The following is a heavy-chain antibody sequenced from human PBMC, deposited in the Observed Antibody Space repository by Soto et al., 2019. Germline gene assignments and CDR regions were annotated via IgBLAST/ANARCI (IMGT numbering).Heavy chain of an antibody. V-gene: IGHV3-30*18. CDR3: AKDSRRKAHYYYYGMDV. J-gene: IGHJ6*02. CDR2: ISYDGSNK. CDR1: GFTFSSYG. Sequence: QVQLVESGGGVVQPGRSLRLSCAASGFTFSSYGMHWVRQAPGKGLEWVAVISYDGSNKYYADSVKGRFTISRDNSKNTLYLQMNSLRAEDTAVYYCAKDSRRKAHYYYYGMDVWGQGTTVTVSS.